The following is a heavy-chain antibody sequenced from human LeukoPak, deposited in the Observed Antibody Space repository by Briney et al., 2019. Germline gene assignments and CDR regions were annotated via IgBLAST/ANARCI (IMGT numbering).Heavy chain of an antibody. CDR2: ISSGSGTI. D-gene: IGHD4-17*01. V-gene: IGHV3-48*01. Sequence: GGSLRLSCAASGFTFSDYVMNWVRQAPGKGLEWVSYISSGSGTIYYADSVKGRFTISRDNAKNSLYLQMNSLRAEDTAVYYCAKRHYGDSDLDAFDIWGQGTMVTVSS. CDR3: AKRHYGDSDLDAFDI. J-gene: IGHJ3*02. CDR1: GFTFSDYV.